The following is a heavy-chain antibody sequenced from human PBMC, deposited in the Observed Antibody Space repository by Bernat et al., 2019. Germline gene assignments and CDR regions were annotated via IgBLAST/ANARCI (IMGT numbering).Heavy chain of an antibody. Sequence: EVQLVESGGGLIQPGGSLRLSCAASGFTVSRKHMSWVCQAAGKGLEWVSVIYSGGSTYYADSVKGRFTISRDISKVTVYLQMDSLRAEDTAVYYCATGGYSSSSDDYWGQGTLVTVSS. CDR1: GFTVSRKH. CDR2: IYSGGST. V-gene: IGHV3-53*01. J-gene: IGHJ4*02. CDR3: ATGGYSSSSDDY. D-gene: IGHD6-6*01.